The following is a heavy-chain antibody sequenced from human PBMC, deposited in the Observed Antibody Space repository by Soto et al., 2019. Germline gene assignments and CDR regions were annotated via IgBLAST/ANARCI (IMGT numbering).Heavy chain of an antibody. CDR2: INPILSMS. J-gene: IGHJ4*02. Sequence: QVQLVQSGAEVKKPGSSVRVSCKASGDTFTFYSINWVRQAPGLGLEWMGRINPILSMSNYAQRFQGRVTXTXDXXTSTDYMELSSLRSEDTAMYYCASSYGSGYRAFDYWGQGALVTVSS. D-gene: IGHD3-10*01. CDR3: ASSYGSGYRAFDY. CDR1: GDTFTFYS. V-gene: IGHV1-69*02.